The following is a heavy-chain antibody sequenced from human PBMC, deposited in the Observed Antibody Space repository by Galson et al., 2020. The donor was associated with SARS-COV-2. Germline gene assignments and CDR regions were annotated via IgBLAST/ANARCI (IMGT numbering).Heavy chain of an antibody. CDR3: ATEAHYY. CDR1: GFTFSGYA. V-gene: IGHV3-48*02. Sequence: TGGSLRLSCAVSGFTFSGYAMHWVRQAPGKGLEWISYITGSSSTIYYADSVKGRFTIFRDNARNSVYLQMNSLRDEDTAVYYCATEAHYYWGQGTLVTVSS. CDR2: ITGSSSTI. J-gene: IGHJ4*02.